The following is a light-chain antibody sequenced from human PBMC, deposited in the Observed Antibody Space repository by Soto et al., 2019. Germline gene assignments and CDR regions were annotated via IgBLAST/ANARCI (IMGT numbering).Light chain of an antibody. CDR1: SSDVGSNKY. CDR2: EVS. J-gene: IGLJ1*01. Sequence: QSVLTQPASVSGSPGQSITISCTGTSSDVGSNKYVSWYQQHPGKAPKLLIHEVSYRPSGVSNRFSGSKSGNTASLTISGLQAEDEADYYCTSFARDIYVFGTGTKLTVL. V-gene: IGLV2-14*01. CDR3: TSFARDIYV.